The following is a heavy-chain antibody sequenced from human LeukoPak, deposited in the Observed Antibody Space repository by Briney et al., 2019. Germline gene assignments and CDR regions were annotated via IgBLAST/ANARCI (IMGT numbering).Heavy chain of an antibody. CDR2: IKEDGSEK. V-gene: IGHV3-7*03. J-gene: IGHJ4*02. CDR1: GFTFSSIW. CDR3: ARDSKSQLPRRVPYFDY. D-gene: IGHD2-2*01. Sequence: GGSLRLSCAASGFTFSSIWMTWARQAPGKGLEWVAKIKEDGSEKYYVDSVKGRFTISRDNAKNSLYLQMNSLRAEDTAVYYCARDSKSQLPRRVPYFDYWGQGTLITVSS.